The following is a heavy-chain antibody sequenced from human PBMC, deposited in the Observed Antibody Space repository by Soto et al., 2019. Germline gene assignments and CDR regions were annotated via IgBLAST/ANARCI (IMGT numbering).Heavy chain of an antibody. J-gene: IGHJ6*03. Sequence: SETLSLTCTVSGGSISSHYWSWIRQPPGKGLEWIGHIYYNGSTNYNPSLKSRVTISIDTSKNQFSLKLNSVTAADTAVYYCARSYFDFWSSDYYYYMDVWGKGTTVTVSS. D-gene: IGHD3-3*01. CDR2: IYYNGST. CDR3: ARSYFDFWSSDYYYYMDV. V-gene: IGHV4-59*08. CDR1: GGSISSHY.